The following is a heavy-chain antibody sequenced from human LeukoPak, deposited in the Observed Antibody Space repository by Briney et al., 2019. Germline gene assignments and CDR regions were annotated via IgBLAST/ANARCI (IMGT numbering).Heavy chain of an antibody. CDR3: AREVVSIPSYFES. J-gene: IGHJ4*02. CDR2: FYRGDST. CDR1: GFTVSSSY. Sequence: GGSLRFSGAASGFTVSSSYMYWVRQAPGKGLEWVSFFYRGDSTYYAESVRGRFTISRDNSKNTLYLLMNSLIPEDTAVYYCAREVVSIPSYFESWGQGTLVTVSS. V-gene: IGHV3-53*01. D-gene: IGHD2-15*01.